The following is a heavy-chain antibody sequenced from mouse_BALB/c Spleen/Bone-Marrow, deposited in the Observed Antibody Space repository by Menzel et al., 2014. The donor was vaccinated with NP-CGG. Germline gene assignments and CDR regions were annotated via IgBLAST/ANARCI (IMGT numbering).Heavy chain of an antibody. Sequence: EVQLQQSGAELVKPGASVKLSCTASGFNIKDTYMHWVKQRPEQGLEWIGRIDPANGNTKYDPKFQGKATITADPSSNTAYLQLSSLKSEDTAVYYGSSYAMDYWGQGTSVTVPS. CDR3: SSYAMDY. CDR1: GFNIKDTY. J-gene: IGHJ4*01. CDR2: IDPANGNT. V-gene: IGHV14-3*02.